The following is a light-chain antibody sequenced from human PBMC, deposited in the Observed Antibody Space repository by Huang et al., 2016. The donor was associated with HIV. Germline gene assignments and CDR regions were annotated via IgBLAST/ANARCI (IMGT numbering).Light chain of an antibody. CDR1: QSIRTK. CDR3: QQYDSTPTT. V-gene: IGKV3-15*01. CDR2: GAS. Sequence: SCRASQSIRTKSAWYQQKPGQAPRLLIFGASNRANGIPARFSGSGSGTEFTLTISSLQSEDFAVYYCQQYDSTPTTFGPGTKVDIK. J-gene: IGKJ3*01.